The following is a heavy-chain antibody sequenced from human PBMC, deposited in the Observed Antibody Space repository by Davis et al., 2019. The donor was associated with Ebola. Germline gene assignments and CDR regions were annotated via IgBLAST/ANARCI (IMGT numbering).Heavy chain of an antibody. D-gene: IGHD3-16*01. Sequence: MPSETLSLTCTVSGGSISSGGYYWSWIRQHPGKGLEWIGYIYYSGSTYYNPSLKSRVNISVDTSKNQFSLKLSSVTAADTAVYYCARDGVDGMDVWGQGTTVTVSS. CDR2: IYYSGST. V-gene: IGHV4-31*03. CDR1: GGSISSGGYY. J-gene: IGHJ6*02. CDR3: ARDGVDGMDV.